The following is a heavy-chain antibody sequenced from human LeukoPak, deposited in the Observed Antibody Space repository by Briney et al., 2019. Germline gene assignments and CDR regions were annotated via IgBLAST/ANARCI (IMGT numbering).Heavy chain of an antibody. CDR2: ISSSSSYI. D-gene: IGHD5-12*01. Sequence: GGSLRLSCAASGFTFSSYSMNWVRQAPGKGLEWVSSISSSSSYIYYADSVKGRFTISRDNAKNSLYLQMNSLRAEDTAVYYCARDEGATSGYSGYLEIWGQGTMVTVSS. CDR3: ARDEGATSGYSGYLEI. V-gene: IGHV3-21*01. CDR1: GFTFSSYS. J-gene: IGHJ3*02.